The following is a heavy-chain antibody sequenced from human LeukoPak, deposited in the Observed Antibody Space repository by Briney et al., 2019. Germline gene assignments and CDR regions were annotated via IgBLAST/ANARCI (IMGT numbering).Heavy chain of an antibody. J-gene: IGHJ6*02. V-gene: IGHV4-34*01. CDR2: INHSGST. CDR3: ARGRAYYDFWSGYYSPRLFDYYYGMDV. D-gene: IGHD3-3*01. Sequence: SETLSLTCAAYGGSFSGYYWSWIRQPPGKGLEWIGEINHSGSTNYNPSLKSRVTISVDTSKNQFSLKLSSATAADTAVYYCARGRAYYDFWSGYYSPRLFDYYYGMDVWGQGTTVTVSS. CDR1: GGSFSGYY.